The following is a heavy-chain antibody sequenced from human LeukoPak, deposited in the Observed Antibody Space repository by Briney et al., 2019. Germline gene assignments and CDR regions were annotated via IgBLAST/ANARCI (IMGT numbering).Heavy chain of an antibody. CDR3: ARIGGEWGSYYPLIAFDI. CDR2: IFSNDEK. Sequence: SGPTLVNPTETLTLTCTVSGFSLSNATMGGSWIRQPPWKALEWLAHIFSNDEKTYHTSLKSRLTISKDPSTNQVVRTMTNMDPVDTATYNCARIGGEWGSYYPLIAFDIWGQGTMVTVSS. D-gene: IGHD1-26*01. CDR1: GFSLSNATMG. V-gene: IGHV2-26*01. J-gene: IGHJ3*02.